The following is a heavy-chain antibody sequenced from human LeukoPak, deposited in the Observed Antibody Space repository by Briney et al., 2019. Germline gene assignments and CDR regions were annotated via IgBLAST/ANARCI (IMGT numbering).Heavy chain of an antibody. CDR3: ARGDMTTDAFDI. D-gene: IGHD4-11*01. Sequence: GGSLRLSCAASGFTFSSYGMNWVRQAPGKGLEWVSSISSSSSYIYYADSVKGRFTISRDNAKNSLYLQMNSLRAEDTAVYYCARGDMTTDAFDIWGQGTVVTVSS. J-gene: IGHJ3*02. CDR2: ISSSSSYI. CDR1: GFTFSSYG. V-gene: IGHV3-21*01.